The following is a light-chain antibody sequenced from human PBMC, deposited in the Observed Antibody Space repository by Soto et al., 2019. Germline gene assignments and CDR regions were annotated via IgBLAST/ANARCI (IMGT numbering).Light chain of an antibody. CDR3: QPYTNGPPLP. CDR2: GAS. Sequence: TEPSARLVLCDAARATLSCSASQSVSSYFAWYQQKPGPAPRLLIYGASTRATGIPARFSGSGSGTEFTLTISSLQSEYFAGYYCQPYTNGPPLPFGGRAKV. V-gene: IGKV3-15*01. CDR1: QSVSSY. J-gene: IGKJ4*01.